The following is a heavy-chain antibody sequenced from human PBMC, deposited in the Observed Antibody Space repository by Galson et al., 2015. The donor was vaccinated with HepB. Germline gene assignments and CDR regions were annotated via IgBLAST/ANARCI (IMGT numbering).Heavy chain of an antibody. CDR2: IYYSGRT. Sequence: LSLTCTVSSGSVSNSYWRWIRQPPGKRLEWIGNIYYSGRTQYNLSLKSRVTILIDTSKNQFSLKLASVTAADTAIYYCARSHRMVMTEIRAPPRGTYFDYWGQGILVTVSS. CDR3: ARSHRMVMTEIRAPPRGTYFDY. D-gene: IGHD2-21*02. V-gene: IGHV4-59*02. J-gene: IGHJ4*02. CDR1: SGSVSNSY.